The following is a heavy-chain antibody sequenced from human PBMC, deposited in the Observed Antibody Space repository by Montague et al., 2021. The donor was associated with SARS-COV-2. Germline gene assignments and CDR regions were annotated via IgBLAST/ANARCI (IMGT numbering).Heavy chain of an antibody. CDR1: GGSISGGDCY. CDR3: ARDDIVLQGVTKGMDV. Sequence: SETLSLTCTVSGGSISGGDCYWSRMRPRPGKGLDWVVNMYYSGSTYYNPSLKSRVTISIDTSKNQFSLKLSSVTAADTAVYYCARDDIVLQGVTKGMDVWGQGTTVTVSS. J-gene: IGHJ6*02. CDR2: MYYSGST. D-gene: IGHD3-10*01. V-gene: IGHV4-39*07.